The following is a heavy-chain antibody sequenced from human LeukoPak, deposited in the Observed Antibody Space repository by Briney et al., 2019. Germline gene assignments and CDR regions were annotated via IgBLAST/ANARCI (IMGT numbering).Heavy chain of an antibody. CDR1: GGSISSGSYY. CDR3: ARQISDYYYYYIDV. J-gene: IGHJ6*03. Sequence: PSETLSLTCTVSGGSISSGSYYWSWIRQPPGKGLEWIGTIYYSGTTYYNPSLESRVTISEDMSKNQFSLTLRSVTAADTAVYYCARQISDYYYYYIDVWGKGTTVTVSS. CDR2: IYYSGTT. D-gene: IGHD3-10*01. V-gene: IGHV4-39*01.